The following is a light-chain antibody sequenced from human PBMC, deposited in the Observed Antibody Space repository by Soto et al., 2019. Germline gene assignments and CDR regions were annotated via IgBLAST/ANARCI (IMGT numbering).Light chain of an antibody. J-gene: IGLJ3*02. CDR1: SSDVGGRDF. V-gene: IGLV2-14*03. CDR3: SSYTNTTPVM. Sequence: QSALTQVASVSGSPGQSITISCTGTSSDVGGRDFVSWYQQHPGKAPKLIIYNVNYRPSGVSDRFSGSKSGNTASLTISGLQADDEANYYCSSYTNTTPVMFGGGTKLTVL. CDR2: NVN.